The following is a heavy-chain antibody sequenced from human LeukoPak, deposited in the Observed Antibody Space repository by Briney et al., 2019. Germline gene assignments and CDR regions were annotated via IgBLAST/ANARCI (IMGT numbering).Heavy chain of an antibody. CDR1: GYTFTGYY. D-gene: IGHD4-17*01. J-gene: IGHJ6*01. CDR3: ASPGATVTSNYYYCREV. CDR2: INPNSGGT. Sequence: ASVKVSCKASGYTFTGYYMHWVRQAPGQGLEWMGWINPNSGGTNYAQKFQGRVTMTRDTSISTAYMELSRLRSDDTAVYYCASPGATVTSNYYYCREVWGQGPRVTVFS. V-gene: IGHV1-2*02.